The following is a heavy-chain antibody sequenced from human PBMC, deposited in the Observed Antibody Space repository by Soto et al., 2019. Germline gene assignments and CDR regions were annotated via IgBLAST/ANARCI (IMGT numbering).Heavy chain of an antibody. CDR2: IYYSGSI. CDR1: GGSISSGGYY. D-gene: IGHD2-21*02. Sequence: SETLSLTCTVSGGSISSGGYYWNWIRQHPGKGLEWIGYIYYSGSIYYNPSLKSRVTISVDRSKNQFSLKLSSVTAADTAVYYCARDKVTATARYFDYWGQGTLVTVSS. J-gene: IGHJ4*02. CDR3: ARDKVTATARYFDY. V-gene: IGHV4-30-2*01.